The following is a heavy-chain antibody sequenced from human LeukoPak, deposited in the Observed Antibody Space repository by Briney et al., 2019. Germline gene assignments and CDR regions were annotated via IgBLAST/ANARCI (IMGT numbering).Heavy chain of an antibody. V-gene: IGHV3-23*01. CDR3: AKGRDGGY. Sequence: PGESLRLSCAASGFTFSIYAMSWVRQAPGKGLEWVSGISGSGGSTYYADSVKDRFTISRDNAKNTLYMQMSSLRAEDTAVYYCAKGRDGGYWGQGTLVTVSS. D-gene: IGHD3-10*01. CDR2: ISGSGGST. J-gene: IGHJ4*02. CDR1: GFTFSIYA.